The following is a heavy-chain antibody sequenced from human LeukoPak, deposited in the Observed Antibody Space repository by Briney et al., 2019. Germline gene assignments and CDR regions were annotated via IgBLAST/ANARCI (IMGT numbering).Heavy chain of an antibody. CDR1: GGSISSSSYY. J-gene: IGHJ4*02. CDR2: IYYSGST. Sequence: SETLSLTCTVSGGSISSSSYYWGWIRQPPGKGLGWIGSIYYSGSTYYNPSLKSRVTISVDTSKSQFSLKLNSVTAADTAVYYCARHTVWVGYDWGQGTLVTVSS. D-gene: IGHD5-12*01. CDR3: ARHTVWVGYD. V-gene: IGHV4-39*01.